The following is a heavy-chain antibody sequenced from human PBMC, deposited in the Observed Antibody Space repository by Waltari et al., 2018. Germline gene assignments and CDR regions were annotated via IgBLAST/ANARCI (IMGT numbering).Heavy chain of an antibody. D-gene: IGHD5-12*01. V-gene: IGHV4-4*07. CDR3: ARGGRGGYSGYDYFDWFDP. CDR1: GGSIRIYY. J-gene: IGHJ5*02. CDR2: IYSSGST. Sequence: QVQLQESGPGLVRPSETLSLTCTVSGGSIRIYYWSWIRQAAGKGLEWIGRIYSSGSTMYNPSLKSRVTMSLDTSKNQFSLKLTSVTAADTALYYCARGGRGGYSGYDYFDWFDPWGQGTLVTVSS.